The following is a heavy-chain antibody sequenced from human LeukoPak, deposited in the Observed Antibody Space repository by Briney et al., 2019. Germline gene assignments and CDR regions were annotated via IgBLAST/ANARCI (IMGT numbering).Heavy chain of an antibody. V-gene: IGHV3-53*01. CDR2: LYSGSST. J-gene: IGHJ2*01. CDR1: GFTVSINY. CDR3: ARVGDHFHWYLDL. Sequence: SGGSLRLSCAASGFTVSINYMNWVRQAPGKGLEWVSILYSGSSTYYADSVEGRFTISRDSSKNTLFLQMNDLRAEDTAVYYCARVGDHFHWYLDLWGRGTLVTVSS. D-gene: IGHD3-3*02.